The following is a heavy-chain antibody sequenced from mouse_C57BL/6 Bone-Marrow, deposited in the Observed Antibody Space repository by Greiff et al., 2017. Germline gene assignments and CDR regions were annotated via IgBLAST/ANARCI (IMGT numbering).Heavy chain of an antibody. CDR1: GFTFSDYY. J-gene: IGHJ4*01. Sequence: EVKLVESGGGLVQPGGSLKLSCAASGFTFSDYYMYWVRQTPEKRLEWVAYISNGGGSTYYPDTVKGRFTLSRDNAKNTLYLQMSRLKSEDTAMYYCALTTVDYYAMDYWGQGTSVTVSS. CDR3: ALTTVDYYAMDY. V-gene: IGHV5-12*01. D-gene: IGHD1-1*01. CDR2: ISNGGGST.